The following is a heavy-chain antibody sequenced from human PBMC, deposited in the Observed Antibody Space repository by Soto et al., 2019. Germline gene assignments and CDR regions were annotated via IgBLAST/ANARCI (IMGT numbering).Heavy chain of an antibody. CDR1: GGAIRSRNC. Sequence: SETLSLTCEVSGGAIRSRNCWTLFRHPPGRGLEWIGKIFQSGSTIYDPSLQSRVTISLDKSKNQFSLKLTSVTAADTAIYYCARDLHPSYANAPSGFDTWGQGTLVTVSS. D-gene: IGHD2-2*01. V-gene: IGHV4-4*02. CDR3: ARDLHPSYANAPSGFDT. CDR2: IFQSGST. J-gene: IGHJ5*02.